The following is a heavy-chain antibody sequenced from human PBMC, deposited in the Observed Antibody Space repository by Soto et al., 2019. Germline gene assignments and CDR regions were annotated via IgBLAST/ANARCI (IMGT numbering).Heavy chain of an antibody. J-gene: IGHJ3*02. D-gene: IGHD4-17*01. CDR2: IRGGGGGET. CDR3: AKDRPNGHPSDDAFEI. Sequence: PGGSLRLSCAASGFTFGRSTMSWVRQASEKGLEWVSSIRGGGGGETHYADSVKGRFTISRDNSKNTLSLQMNSLRAEDTAVYYCAKDRPNGHPSDDAFEIWGQGTTVTVSS. V-gene: IGHV3-23*01. CDR1: GFTFGRST.